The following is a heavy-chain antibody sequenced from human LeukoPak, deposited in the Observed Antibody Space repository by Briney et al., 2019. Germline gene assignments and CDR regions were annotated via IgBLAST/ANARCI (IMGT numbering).Heavy chain of an antibody. CDR2: INSDRYRNTI. D-gene: IGHD3-22*01. V-gene: IGHV3-48*01. CDR1: GFTLSSYS. CDR3: AKGNYYFDSSDYFHFDY. Sequence: GGSLRLSCAASGFTLSSYSMNWVRQAPGKGLEWISYINSDRYRNTIYYADTVKGRFTISRDNSKNTLYLQMNSLRAEDTAVYYCAKGNYYFDSSDYFHFDYWGQGTLVTVSS. J-gene: IGHJ4*02.